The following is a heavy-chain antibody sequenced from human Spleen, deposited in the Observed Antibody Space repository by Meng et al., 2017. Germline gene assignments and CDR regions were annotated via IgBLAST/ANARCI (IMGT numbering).Heavy chain of an antibody. Sequence: GGSLRLSCAASGFTFSSYWMHWVRQAPGKGLVWVSRINSDGSSTSYADSVKGRFTISRDNAKNTLYLQMNSLRAEDTAVYYCARSHSSSWYLRVFSSAYYFDYWGQGTLVTVSS. J-gene: IGHJ4*02. V-gene: IGHV3-74*01. D-gene: IGHD6-13*01. CDR3: ARSHSSSWYLRVFSSAYYFDY. CDR1: GFTFSSYW. CDR2: INSDGSST.